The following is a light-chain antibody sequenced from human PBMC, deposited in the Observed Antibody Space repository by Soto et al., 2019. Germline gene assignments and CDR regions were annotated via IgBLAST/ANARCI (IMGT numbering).Light chain of an antibody. CDR1: SSDVGGYNY. CDR2: DVS. V-gene: IGLV2-14*01. Sequence: QSVLTQPSSVSGSPGQSITISSTGTSSDVGGYNYVSWYQQRPGKAPKLMTYDVSNRPSGVSNRFSGSKSGNTASLTISGLQAEDEADYYCSSYTSSSTLLYVFGTGTKVTVL. J-gene: IGLJ1*01. CDR3: SSYTSSSTLLYV.